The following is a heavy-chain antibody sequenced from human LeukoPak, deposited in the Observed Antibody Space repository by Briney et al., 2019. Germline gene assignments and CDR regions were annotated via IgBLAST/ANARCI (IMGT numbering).Heavy chain of an antibody. V-gene: IGHV3-30*18. CDR1: GFTFSSYG. CDR2: ISYDGSNK. D-gene: IGHD5-18*01. Sequence: GGSLRLSCAASGFTFSSYGMHWVRQTPGKGLEWVAVISYDGSNKYYADSVKGRFTISRDNSKYTLYLQMNSLRAEDTAVYYCAKDQPRGYSYGYPDYWGQGTLVTVSS. J-gene: IGHJ4*02. CDR3: AKDQPRGYSYGYPDY.